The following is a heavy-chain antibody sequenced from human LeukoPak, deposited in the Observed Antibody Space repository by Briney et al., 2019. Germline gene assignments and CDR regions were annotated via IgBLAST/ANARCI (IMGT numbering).Heavy chain of an antibody. CDR1: GYTFTTYY. Sequence: ASVKVSCKASGYTFTTYYMHWVRQAPGQGLEWMGWMHPASGATYYAQKFRGGVTMTRDTSISTDYMELNRLTSDDTAVYYCTTSTGYRTSWSAFDIWGQGTMVSVTS. J-gene: IGHJ3*02. CDR2: MHPASGAT. CDR3: TTSTGYRTSWSAFDI. D-gene: IGHD6-13*01. V-gene: IGHV1-2*02.